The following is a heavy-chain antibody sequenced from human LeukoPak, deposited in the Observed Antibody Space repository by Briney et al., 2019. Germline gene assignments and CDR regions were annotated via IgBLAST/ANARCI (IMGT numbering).Heavy chain of an antibody. Sequence: ASVKVSCKASGHTFTSYYMHWVRQAPGQGLEWMGIINPSGGSTSYAQKFQGRVTMTRDTSTSTVYMELSSLRSEDTAVYYCASRRYSTATASNDVSQSVDYWGQGTLVTVSS. J-gene: IGHJ4*02. CDR2: INPSGGST. D-gene: IGHD2-8*01. CDR1: GHTFTSYY. CDR3: ASRRYSTATASNDVSQSVDY. V-gene: IGHV1-46*01.